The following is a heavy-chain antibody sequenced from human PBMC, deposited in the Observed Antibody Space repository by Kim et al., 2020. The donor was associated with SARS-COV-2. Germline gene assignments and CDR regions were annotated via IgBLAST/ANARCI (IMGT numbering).Heavy chain of an antibody. D-gene: IGHD2-15*01. J-gene: IGHJ6*03. Sequence: SPSLKSRITMDADTSESQFSLRLSSVAAADTAVYYCARIYSSNFYMDVWGKGTSVTVSS. CDR3: ARIYSSNFYMDV. V-gene: IGHV4-39*01.